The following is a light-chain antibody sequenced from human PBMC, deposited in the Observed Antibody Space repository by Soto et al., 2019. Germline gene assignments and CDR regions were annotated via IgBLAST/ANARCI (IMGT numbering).Light chain of an antibody. J-gene: IGKJ2*01. CDR2: WAS. V-gene: IGKV4-1*01. CDR3: QQYYSTPPYT. CDR1: QSVLYSSNNKNY. Sequence: DIVMTQSPDSLAVSLGEGATINCRSSQSVLYSSNNKNYLAWYQQKPGQPPKLLISWASTRESGVPDRFSGSGSGTDFTLTISSLQAEDVAVYYCQQYYSTPPYTLGQGTKLEIK.